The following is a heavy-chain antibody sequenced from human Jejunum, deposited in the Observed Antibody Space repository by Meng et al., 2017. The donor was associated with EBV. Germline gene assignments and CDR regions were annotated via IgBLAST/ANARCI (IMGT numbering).Heavy chain of an antibody. CDR2: INHSGST. J-gene: IGHJ4*02. CDR3: ARVAFSYTTRSLDS. V-gene: IGHV4-34*02. Sequence: VQLQIWGAGLLKASETLSLTCAVYRVSFRGYYWSWIRQHPGKGLEWIGEINHSGSTNYNPSLRSRVTISVETSKNQFSLRLNSGTAADTAVYYCARVAFSYTTRSLDSWGQGTLVTVSS. CDR1: RVSFRGYY. D-gene: IGHD3-16*02.